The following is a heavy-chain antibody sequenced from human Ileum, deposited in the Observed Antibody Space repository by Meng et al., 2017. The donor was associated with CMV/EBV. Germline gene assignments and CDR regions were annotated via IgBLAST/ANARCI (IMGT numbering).Heavy chain of an antibody. CDR2: IRSDGSDK. D-gene: IGHD2-2*01. J-gene: IGHJ4*02. Sequence: GESLKISCAASGFTFSYYAMHWVRQAPGKGLEWVAFIRSDGSDKYYADSVKGRFTISRDDSKNTLYLQMNSLRADDTAVYYCARGSKGVPDYWGQGTLVTVSS. CDR3: ARGSKGVPDY. V-gene: IGHV3-30*02. CDR1: GFTFSYYA.